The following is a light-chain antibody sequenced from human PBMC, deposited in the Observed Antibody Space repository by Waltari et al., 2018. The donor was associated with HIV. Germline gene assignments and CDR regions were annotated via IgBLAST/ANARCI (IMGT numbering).Light chain of an antibody. Sequence: SRLTQDPAVSVALGQTVRITCQGDSLRGDYASWYQQKPGQAPKLLVYGKNYRPLGIPDRFIVSNSRDTSSLTITGARAEDEAAYYRDSRDSGSDQWVFGGGTTLTVL. J-gene: IGLJ3*02. CDR2: GKN. CDR1: SLRGDY. V-gene: IGLV3-19*01. CDR3: DSRDSGSDQWV.